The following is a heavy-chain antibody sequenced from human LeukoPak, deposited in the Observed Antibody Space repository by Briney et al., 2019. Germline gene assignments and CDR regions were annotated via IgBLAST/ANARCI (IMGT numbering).Heavy chain of an antibody. CDR3: ASSPGYYYDSSGYYYGDY. CDR2: ISSSSSTM. CDR1: GFTFSSYS. J-gene: IGHJ4*02. D-gene: IGHD3-22*01. V-gene: IGHV3-48*01. Sequence: PGGSLRLSCAASGFTFSSYSMSWVRQAPGKGLEWVSYISSSSSTMYYADSVKGRFTISRDNAKNSLYLQMNSLRAEDTAVYYCASSPGYYYDSSGYYYGDYWGQGTLVTVSS.